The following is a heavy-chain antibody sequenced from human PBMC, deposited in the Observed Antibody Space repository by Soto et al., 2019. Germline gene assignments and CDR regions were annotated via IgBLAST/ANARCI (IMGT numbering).Heavy chain of an antibody. Sequence: ASVKVSCKASGDTFRIYAVSWVRQAPGQGLEWVGVIMPSVGAPSYAQNLQGRVTMTRDKSTSTVYMELSSLRSEDTAVYYCAREGHYDILTGPKDLYGMDVWGQGTTVTVSS. V-gene: IGHV1-46*04. D-gene: IGHD3-9*01. CDR3: AREGHYDILTGPKDLYGMDV. CDR1: GDTFRIYA. J-gene: IGHJ6*02. CDR2: IMPSVGAP.